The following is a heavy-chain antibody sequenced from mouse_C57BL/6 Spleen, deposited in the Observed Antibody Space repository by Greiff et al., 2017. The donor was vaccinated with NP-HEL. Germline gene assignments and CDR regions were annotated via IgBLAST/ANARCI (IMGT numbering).Heavy chain of an antibody. CDR2: ISSGGDYI. CDR3: TRDRYDGDAMDY. Sequence: EVKLEESGEGLVKPGGSLKLSCAASGFTFSSYAMSWVRQTPEKRLEWVAYISSGGDYIYYADTVKGRFTISRDNARNTLYLQMSSLKSEDTAMYYCTRDRYDGDAMDYWGQGTSVTVSS. V-gene: IGHV5-9-1*02. J-gene: IGHJ4*01. D-gene: IGHD2-12*01. CDR1: GFTFSSYA.